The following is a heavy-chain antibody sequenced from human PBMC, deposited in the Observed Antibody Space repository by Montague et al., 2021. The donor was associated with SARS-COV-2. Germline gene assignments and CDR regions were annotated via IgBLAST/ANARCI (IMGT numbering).Heavy chain of an antibody. CDR3: ARGDVEMATIKSGGPFYHFDY. V-gene: IGHV4-59*13. J-gene: IGHJ4*02. CDR1: GGSNSSYY. Sequence: SETLSLTCTVSGGSNSSYYWSWIRQPPGKGLERIGYIYYSGSTNYNPSLKSPVTISVDTSKNQFSLKLSSVTAADTAVYYCARGDVEMATIKSGGPFYHFDYWGQGTLVTVSS. D-gene: IGHD5-24*01. CDR2: IYYSGST.